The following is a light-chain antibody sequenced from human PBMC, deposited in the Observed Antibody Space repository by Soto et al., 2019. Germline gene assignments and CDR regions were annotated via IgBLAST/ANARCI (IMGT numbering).Light chain of an antibody. Sequence: QSVLTQPASGSGSPGQSITISCTGTSSDVGGYDHVSWYQQHPGKAPKLIIYAVTVRPSGISRRFSGSKSDNTASLAVYGLQPEDEADDYCRSYTNKDTLLFGGGTKLTVL. J-gene: IGLJ3*02. V-gene: IGLV2-14*03. CDR1: SSDVGGYDH. CDR3: RSYTNKDTLL. CDR2: AVT.